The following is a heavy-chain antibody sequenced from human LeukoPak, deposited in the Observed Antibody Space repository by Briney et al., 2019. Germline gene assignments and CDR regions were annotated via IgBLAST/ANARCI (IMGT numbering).Heavy chain of an antibody. V-gene: IGHV3-23*01. J-gene: IGHJ4*02. CDR1: GFTFSTSA. CDR3: TKGPRSIDY. D-gene: IGHD4-17*01. CDR2: ISGSGTST. Sequence: GGSLRLSCAASGFTFSTSAMSWVRKAPGKGLEWVSAISGSGTSTYYSDSVKGRFTISRDNSKHMLYLQMNSLRAEDTAVYYCTKGPRSIDYWGQGTLVTVSS.